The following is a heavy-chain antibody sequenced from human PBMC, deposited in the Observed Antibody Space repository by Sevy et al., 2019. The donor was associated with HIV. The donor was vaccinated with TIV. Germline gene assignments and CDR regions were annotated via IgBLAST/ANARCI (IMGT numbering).Heavy chain of an antibody. Sequence: GGSLRLSCAASGFTFDDYAMHWVRQAPGKGLEWVSGISWNSGSIGYADSVKGRFTISRDKAKNSRYLQMKSLRAEDTALYYCAKAGGFGYYYDSSGYHEYFQHWGQGTLVTVSS. CDR3: AKAGGFGYYYDSSGYHEYFQH. J-gene: IGHJ1*01. CDR1: GFTFDDYA. D-gene: IGHD3-22*01. CDR2: ISWNSGSI. V-gene: IGHV3-9*01.